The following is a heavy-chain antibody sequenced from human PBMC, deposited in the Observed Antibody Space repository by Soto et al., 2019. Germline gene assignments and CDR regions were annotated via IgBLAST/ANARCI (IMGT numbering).Heavy chain of an antibody. V-gene: IGHV3-33*01. Sequence: QVQLLESGGGVVPPGRSLRLSCVVSGFSFSKYGMHWVRQAPGKGLEWVAMIWFDGTTKFYADSVQGRFSISRDNSKDTVYLEMNSLRAEDAGVYYCARDSRYTSGSDGWYFDSWGQGTLVTVSS. D-gene: IGHD6-19*01. CDR2: IWFDGTTK. CDR3: ARDSRYTSGSDGWYFDS. J-gene: IGHJ4*02. CDR1: GFSFSKYG.